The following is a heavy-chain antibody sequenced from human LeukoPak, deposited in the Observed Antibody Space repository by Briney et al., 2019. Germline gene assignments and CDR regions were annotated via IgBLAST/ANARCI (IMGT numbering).Heavy chain of an antibody. V-gene: IGHV3-23*01. Sequence: GGSLRLSCAASEFTFSSYTMTWVRQAPGKGLEWVSALSGTGGDTYYADSVRGRFTISRDNSKNTLYLQMRSLRAEDTALYYCAKGTEDGYDYWGQGTLVTVSS. CDR3: AKGTEDGYDY. CDR1: EFTFSSYT. J-gene: IGHJ4*02. CDR2: LSGTGGDT. D-gene: IGHD5-24*01.